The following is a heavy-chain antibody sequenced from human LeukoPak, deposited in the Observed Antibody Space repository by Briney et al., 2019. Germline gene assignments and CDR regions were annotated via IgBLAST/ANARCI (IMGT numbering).Heavy chain of an antibody. CDR3: ASSRQSMVADY. Sequence: PGGSLRLSCAASGFIFSGYSMNWVRQAPGKGLEWVSVIYSGGSTYYADSVKGRFTISRDNSKNTLYLQMNSLRAEDTAVYYCASSRQSMVADYWGQGTLVTVSS. J-gene: IGHJ4*02. CDR2: IYSGGST. D-gene: IGHD4/OR15-4a*01. V-gene: IGHV3-53*01. CDR1: GFIFSGYS.